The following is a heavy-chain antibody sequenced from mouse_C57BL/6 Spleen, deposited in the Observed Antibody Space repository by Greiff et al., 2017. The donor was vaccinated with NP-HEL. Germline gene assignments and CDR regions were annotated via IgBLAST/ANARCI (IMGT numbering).Heavy chain of an antibody. D-gene: IGHD1-1*01. Sequence: VQLQQSGAELVKPGASVKISCKASGYAFSSYWMNWVKQRPGKGLEWIGQIYPGDGDTNYNGKFKGKATLTADKSSSTAYMQLSSLTSEDSAVYFCAITTVGDAMDYWGQGTSVTVSS. V-gene: IGHV1-80*01. CDR2: IYPGDGDT. J-gene: IGHJ4*01. CDR1: GYAFSSYW. CDR3: AITTVGDAMDY.